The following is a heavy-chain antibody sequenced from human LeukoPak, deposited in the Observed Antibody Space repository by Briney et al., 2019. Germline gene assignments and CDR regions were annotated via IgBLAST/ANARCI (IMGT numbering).Heavy chain of an antibody. V-gene: IGHV3-23*01. CDR3: AKDKRYSATKTYYFDY. D-gene: IGHD6-13*01. J-gene: IGHJ4*02. CDR2: ISGSGGST. Sequence: GGSLRLSCAASGFTFSSYAMSWVRQAPGKGMEWVSAISGSGGSTYYADSVKGRFTISRDNSKNTLYLQVNSLRAEDTAVYYCAKDKRYSATKTYYFDYWGQGTLVTVSS. CDR1: GFTFSSYA.